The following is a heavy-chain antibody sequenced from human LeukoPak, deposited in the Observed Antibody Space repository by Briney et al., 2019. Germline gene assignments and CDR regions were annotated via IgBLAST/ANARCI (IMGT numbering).Heavy chain of an antibody. D-gene: IGHD1-1*01. CDR1: GGTFSSYA. J-gene: IGHJ4*02. CDR3: ATPLGNWNDVYYFDY. CDR2: IIPIFGTA. Sequence: GASVKVSCKASGGTFSSYAISWVRQAPGQGLEWMGGIIPIFGTANYAQKFQGRVTITTDESTSTAYMELSSLRSEDTDVYYCATPLGNWNDVYYFDYWGQGTLVTVSS. V-gene: IGHV1-69*05.